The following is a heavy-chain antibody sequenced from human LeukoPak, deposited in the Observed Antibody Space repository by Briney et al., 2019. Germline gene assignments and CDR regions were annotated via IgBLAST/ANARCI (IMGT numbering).Heavy chain of an antibody. D-gene: IGHD1-26*01. CDR2: ISSDGRTQ. Sequence: GGSLRLSCAASGFSFSNYGMNWVRQAPGKGPEWVAIISSDGRTQIYADSAKGRFTISRDNLKNTLNLQMNYLEAEDTAVYYCAKEEGWGVNSFDMWGQGTMVTVSS. J-gene: IGHJ3*02. CDR1: GFSFSNYG. CDR3: AKEEGWGVNSFDM. V-gene: IGHV3-30*18.